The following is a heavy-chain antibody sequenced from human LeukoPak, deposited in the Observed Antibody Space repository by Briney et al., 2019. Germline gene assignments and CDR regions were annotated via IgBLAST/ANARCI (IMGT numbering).Heavy chain of an antibody. Sequence: PGGSLRLXCAASGFTFSSYAMSWVRQAPGKGLEWVSAISGSGGSTYYADSVKGRFTISRDNSKNTLYLQMNSLRAEDTAVYYCARATPDLGGAFDIWGQGTMVTVSS. CDR2: ISGSGGST. V-gene: IGHV3-23*01. CDR3: ARATPDLGGAFDI. J-gene: IGHJ3*02. D-gene: IGHD1-14*01. CDR1: GFTFSSYA.